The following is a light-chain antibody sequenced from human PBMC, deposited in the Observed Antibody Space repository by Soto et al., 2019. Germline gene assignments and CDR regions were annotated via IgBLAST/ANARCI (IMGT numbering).Light chain of an antibody. CDR2: NHN. CDR3: AAWDDSLKGLV. J-gene: IGLJ1*01. CDR1: SSNIGSNT. Sequence: QSVLTQPPSASGTPGQRVTISCSGSSSNIGSNTVNWYQQLPGTAPKLLIYNHNQRPSGVPDRFSGSKSGTSASLAISGLQSEDEADYYCAAWDDSLKGLVFGTGTKLTVL. V-gene: IGLV1-44*01.